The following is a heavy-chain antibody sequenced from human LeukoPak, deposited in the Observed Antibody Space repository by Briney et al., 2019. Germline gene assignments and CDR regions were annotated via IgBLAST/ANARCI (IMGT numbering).Heavy chain of an antibody. CDR3: ARDLDCSASNCDY. Sequence: GGSLRLSCAASGFTVSSYSMNWVRQAPGKGLEWVSSISSSSSYIYYADSVKGRFTISRDNAKNSLYLQMNSLRAEDTAVYYCARDLDCSASNCDYWGQGTLVTVSS. V-gene: IGHV3-21*01. D-gene: IGHD2-21*02. J-gene: IGHJ4*02. CDR2: ISSSSSYI. CDR1: GFTVSSYS.